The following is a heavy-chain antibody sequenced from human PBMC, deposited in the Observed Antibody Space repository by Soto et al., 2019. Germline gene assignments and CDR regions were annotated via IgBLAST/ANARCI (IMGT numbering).Heavy chain of an antibody. J-gene: IGHJ4*02. CDR2: IRSKAYGGTT. CDR3: TARRLVGATGFDY. D-gene: IGHD1-26*01. CDR1: GFTFGDYA. Sequence: GGSLRLSCTASGFTFGDYAMSWFRQAPGKGLEWVGFIRSKAYGGTTEYAASVKGRFTISRDDSKSIAYLQMNSLKTEDTAVYYCTARRLVGATGFDYWGQGTLVTVSS. V-gene: IGHV3-49*03.